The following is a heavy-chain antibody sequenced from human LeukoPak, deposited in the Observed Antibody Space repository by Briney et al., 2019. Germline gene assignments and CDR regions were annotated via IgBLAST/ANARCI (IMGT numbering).Heavy chain of an antibody. CDR1: GFTFSSYS. CDR2: ISSSSSTI. Sequence: QPGGSLRLSCAASGFTFSSYSMNWVRQAPGKGLEWVSYISSSSSTIYYADSVKGRFTISRDNAKNSLYLQMNSLRAEDTAVYYCAEQGQQLVRSFWDYWGQGTLVTVSS. V-gene: IGHV3-48*01. J-gene: IGHJ4*02. CDR3: AEQGQQLVRSFWDY. D-gene: IGHD6-13*01.